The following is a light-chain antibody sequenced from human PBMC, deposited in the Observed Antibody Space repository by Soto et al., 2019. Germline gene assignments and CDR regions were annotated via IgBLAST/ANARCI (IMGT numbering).Light chain of an antibody. CDR1: SSDVGGYNS. V-gene: IGLV2-14*03. Sequence: QSALTQPASVSGSPGQSITIYCIGTSSDVGGYNSVSWYQQHPGKTPKLMIYDVSNRPSGVSDRLSGSKSADTASLTISGLQAEDEADYYCISYTSSSTRVFGTGTKLTVL. CDR3: ISYTSSSTRV. CDR2: DVS. J-gene: IGLJ1*01.